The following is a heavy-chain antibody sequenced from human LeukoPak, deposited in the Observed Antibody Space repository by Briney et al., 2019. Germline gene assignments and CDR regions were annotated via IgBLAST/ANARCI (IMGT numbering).Heavy chain of an antibody. Sequence: GGSLRLSCAASGFTFRNYWMHWVRQAPGKGLVWVSRIDRGGTTTNCADSVKGRFTISRDNAKNTLYLGMNSLRAEDTAVYYCAKDLNWGQPDYWGQGTLVTVSS. CDR3: AKDLNWGQPDY. CDR1: GFTFRNYW. CDR2: IDRGGTTT. D-gene: IGHD7-27*01. J-gene: IGHJ4*02. V-gene: IGHV3-74*01.